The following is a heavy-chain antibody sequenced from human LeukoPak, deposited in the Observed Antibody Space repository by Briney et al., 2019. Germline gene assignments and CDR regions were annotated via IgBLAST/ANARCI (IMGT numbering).Heavy chain of an antibody. Sequence: MASETLSLTCTVSGGSISSGSYYWSWIRQPPGKGLEWIGEINHSGSTNYNPSLKSRVTISVDTSKNQFSLKLSSVTAADTAVYYCARGRFVVRPRWFDPWGQGTLVTVSS. J-gene: IGHJ5*02. CDR2: INHSGST. CDR1: GGSISSGSYY. V-gene: IGHV4-39*07. D-gene: IGHD2-21*01. CDR3: ARGRFVVRPRWFDP.